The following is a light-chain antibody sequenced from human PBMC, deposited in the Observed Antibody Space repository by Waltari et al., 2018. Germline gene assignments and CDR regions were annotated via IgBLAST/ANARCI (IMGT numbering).Light chain of an antibody. J-gene: IGKJ1*01. CDR1: QSVSRT. CDR3: QKYVTLPAT. V-gene: IGKV3-20*01. Sequence: EIVLTQSPGTLSLSRGERATLSCRASQSVSRTLPWYQQKPGQAPRLLIYDTSSRAAGTPDRFSGSGFGTDFSLTISRLEPEDFAVYYCQKYVTLPATFGQGTKVEIK. CDR2: DTS.